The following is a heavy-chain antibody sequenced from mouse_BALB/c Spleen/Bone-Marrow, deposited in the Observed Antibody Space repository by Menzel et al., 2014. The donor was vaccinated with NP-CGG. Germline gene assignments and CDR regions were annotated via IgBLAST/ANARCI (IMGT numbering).Heavy chain of an antibody. D-gene: IGHD2-10*02. J-gene: IGHJ4*01. CDR1: GYTFTSYT. Sequence: VQLQQSGAELARPGASVKMSCKASGYTFTSYTMHWVKQRPGQGLEWIGYINPSSGYTNYNQKFKDKATLTADKSSSTAYMQLSSLTSEDSAVYYCVYGNYGYAMDYWGQGTSVTVSS. CDR2: INPSSGYT. CDR3: VYGNYGYAMDY. V-gene: IGHV1-4*01.